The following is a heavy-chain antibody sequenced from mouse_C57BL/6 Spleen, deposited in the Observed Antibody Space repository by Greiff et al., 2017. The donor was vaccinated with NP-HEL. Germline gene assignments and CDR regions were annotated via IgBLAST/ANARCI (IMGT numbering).Heavy chain of an antibody. D-gene: IGHD1-1*01. Sequence: QVQLQQSGAELVKPGASVKISCKASGYAFSSYWMNWVKQRPGKGLEWIGQIYPGDGDTNYNGKFKGKATLTADKSSSTAYMQLSSLTSEDSAVYFCARRIYYGSSYQGYAMDYWGQGTSVTVSS. V-gene: IGHV1-80*01. J-gene: IGHJ4*01. CDR1: GYAFSSYW. CDR3: ARRIYYGSSYQGYAMDY. CDR2: IYPGDGDT.